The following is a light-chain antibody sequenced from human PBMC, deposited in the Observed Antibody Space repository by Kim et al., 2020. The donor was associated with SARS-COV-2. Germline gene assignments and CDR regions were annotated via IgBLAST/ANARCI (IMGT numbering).Light chain of an antibody. J-gene: IGKJ5*01. CDR1: QDINKY. V-gene: IGKV1-33*01. CDR2: DAS. CDR3: QQYDSLPIT. Sequence: GDRVTITCRASQDINKYLSWSQHKPGKAPNVLIFDASNLETGVPSRFSGSGSGTEFTLTINNLQPEDIATYYCQQYDSLPITFGQGTRLEIK.